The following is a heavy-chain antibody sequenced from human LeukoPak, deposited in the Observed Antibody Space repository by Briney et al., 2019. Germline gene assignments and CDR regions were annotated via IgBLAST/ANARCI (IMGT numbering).Heavy chain of an antibody. CDR1: GYTFTSYG. V-gene: IGHV1-18*01. Sequence: ASVKVSCKASGYTFTSYGISWVRQAPGQGLEWMGWISAHNGNTNYAQKLQGRVTMTTDTSTSTAYMELRSLRSDDTAVYYCARERADGGNSDYYYYYYMDVWGKGTTVTVSS. CDR3: ARERADGGNSDYYYYYYMDV. CDR2: ISAHNGNT. J-gene: IGHJ6*03. D-gene: IGHD4-23*01.